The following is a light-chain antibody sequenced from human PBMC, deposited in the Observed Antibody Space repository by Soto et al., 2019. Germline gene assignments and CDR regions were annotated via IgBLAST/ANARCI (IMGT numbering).Light chain of an antibody. CDR1: SGHSSYA. CDR3: QTWDTGARVV. V-gene: IGLV4-69*01. J-gene: IGLJ2*01. CDR2: LSSDGSH. Sequence: QLVLTQSPSASASLGASVKLTCTLSSGHSSYAIAWHQQQPEKGPRYLMKLSSDGSHSNGDGIPDRFSGSSSGAERYLTISSLQSEDEAYYYCQTWDTGARVVFGGGTKVTVL.